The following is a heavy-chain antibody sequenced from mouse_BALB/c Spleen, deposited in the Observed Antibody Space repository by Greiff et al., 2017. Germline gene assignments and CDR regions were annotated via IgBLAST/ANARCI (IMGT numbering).Heavy chain of an antibody. V-gene: IGHV2-9*02. CDR2: IWAGGGT. J-gene: IGHJ4*01. D-gene: IGHD1-2*01. Sequence: QVQLKESGPGLVAPSQSLSITCTVPGFSLTSYGVHWVRQPPGKGLEWLGVIWAGGGTNYNSALMSRLSISKDNSKSQVFLKMNSLQTDDTAMYYCARGNYYGYGYAMDYWGQGTSVTVSA. CDR1: GFSLTSYG. CDR3: ARGNYYGYGYAMDY.